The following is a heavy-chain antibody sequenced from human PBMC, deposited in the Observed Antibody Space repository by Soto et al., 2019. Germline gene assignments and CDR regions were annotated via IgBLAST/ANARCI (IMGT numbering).Heavy chain of an antibody. CDR2: IYYSGST. CDR3: ARQAYSGSSKFDY. J-gene: IGHJ4*02. V-gene: IGHV4-39*01. Sequence: QLQLQESGPGLVKPSETLSLTCTVSGGSISSSSYYWGWIRQPPGKGLEWIGSIYYSGSTYYNPSLKSRVTISVDTSKNQFSLKLSSVTAAHTAVYYCARQAYSGSSKFDYWGQGTLVTVSS. D-gene: IGHD1-26*01. CDR1: GGSISSSSYY.